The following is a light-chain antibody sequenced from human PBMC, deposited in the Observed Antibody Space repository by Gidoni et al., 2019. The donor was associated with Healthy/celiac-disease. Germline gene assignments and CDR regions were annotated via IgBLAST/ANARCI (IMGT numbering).Light chain of an antibody. J-gene: IGKJ2*01. Sequence: DIAMTQSPDSLAVSLGERATINCKSSQSVLYSSNNKNYLAWYQQKPGQPPKLLIYWASTRESGVPDRFSGSGSGTDFTLTISSLQAEDVAVYYCQQYYSTLPYTFXQXTKLEIK. CDR3: QQYYSTLPYT. CDR2: WAS. CDR1: QSVLYSSNNKNY. V-gene: IGKV4-1*01.